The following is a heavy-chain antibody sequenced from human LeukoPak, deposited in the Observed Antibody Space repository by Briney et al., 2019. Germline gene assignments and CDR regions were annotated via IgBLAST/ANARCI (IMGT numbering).Heavy chain of an antibody. CDR3: ARVGHIAAAGPYDY. V-gene: IGHV4-59*08. J-gene: IGHJ4*02. CDR2: IFYSGCP. D-gene: IGHD6-13*01. Sequence: QPSETLSLTCTVSGGSISSYYWSWIRQSPGKGLEWIANIFYSGCPNYNPSLRSRVTISFDTSKNQFSLKLSSVTAADTAVYFCARVGHIAAAGPYDYWGQGTLVTVSS. CDR1: GGSISSYY.